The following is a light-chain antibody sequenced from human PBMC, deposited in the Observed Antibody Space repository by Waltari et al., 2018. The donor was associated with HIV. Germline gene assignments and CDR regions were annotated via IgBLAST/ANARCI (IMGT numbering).Light chain of an antibody. Sequence: SYELTQPPSASVSPGQTASLPSPGHKSGDTHACWYQQKPGQSPVLVIYQDSKRPSGIPERFSGSNSGNTATLTISGTQAMDEADYYCQAWDSSTAVFGGGTKLTVL. CDR1: KSGDTH. CDR2: QDS. V-gene: IGLV3-1*01. J-gene: IGLJ2*01. CDR3: QAWDSSTAV.